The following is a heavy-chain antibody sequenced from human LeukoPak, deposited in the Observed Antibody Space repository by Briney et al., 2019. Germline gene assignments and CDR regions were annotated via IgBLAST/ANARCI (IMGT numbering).Heavy chain of an antibody. V-gene: IGHV4-34*01. D-gene: IGHD6-13*01. CDR3: ARGGRIAAAGTGYFDY. J-gene: IGHJ4*02. Sequence: SETLSLTCAVYGGSFSGYYWSWIRQPPGKGLEWIGEINHSGSTNYNPSLKSRVTISVDTSKNQFSLKLSSVTATDTAVYYCARGGRIAAAGTGYFDYWGQGTLVTVSS. CDR1: GGSFSGYY. CDR2: INHSGST.